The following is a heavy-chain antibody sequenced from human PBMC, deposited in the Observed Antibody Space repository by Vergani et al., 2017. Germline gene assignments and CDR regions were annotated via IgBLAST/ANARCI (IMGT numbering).Heavy chain of an antibody. CDR2: INAGNGNT. V-gene: IGHV1-3*01. D-gene: IGHD3-3*01. J-gene: IGHJ3*02. CDR3: ARATLEWLFYDAFDI. CDR1: GYTFTSYA. Sequence: QVQLVQSGAEVKKPGASVKVSCKASGYTFTSYAMHWVRQAPGQRLEWMGWINAGNGNTKYSQKFQGRVTITRDTSASTAYMELSSLRSEDTAVYYCARATLEWLFYDAFDIWGQGTMVTVS.